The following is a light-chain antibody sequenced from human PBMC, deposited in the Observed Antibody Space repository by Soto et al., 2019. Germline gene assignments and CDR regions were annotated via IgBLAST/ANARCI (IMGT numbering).Light chain of an antibody. J-gene: IGLJ2*01. V-gene: IGLV2-14*01. CDR3: SSYTSSSTLVV. CDR2: EVS. Sequence: QSALTQPASVSGSPGQSITISCTGTSTDVGGYNYVSWYQQHPGKAPKLMIYEVSNRPSEISNRFSGSKSGNTASLTISGLQAEDEADYYCSSYTSSSTLVVFGGGTKVTVL. CDR1: STDVGGYNY.